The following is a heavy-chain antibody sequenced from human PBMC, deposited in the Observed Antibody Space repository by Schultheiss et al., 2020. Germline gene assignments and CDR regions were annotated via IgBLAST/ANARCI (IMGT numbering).Heavy chain of an antibody. CDR1: GGSFSGYY. Sequence: SETLSLTCAVYGGSFSGYYWSWIRQPAGKGLEWIGRIYTSGSTNYSPSLRSRVTISVDTSRNQFSLKLSSVTAADTAVYYCARDYLNYYYYYGMDVWGQGTTVTVSS. CDR3: ARDYLNYYYYYGMDV. J-gene: IGHJ6*02. CDR2: IYTSGST. V-gene: IGHV4-4*07.